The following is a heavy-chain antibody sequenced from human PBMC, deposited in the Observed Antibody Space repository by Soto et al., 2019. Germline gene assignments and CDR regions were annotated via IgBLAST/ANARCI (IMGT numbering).Heavy chain of an antibody. D-gene: IGHD6-6*01. J-gene: IGHJ4*02. V-gene: IGHV1-46*01. CDR3: ARESGEAARPPPYFDY. CDR1: GYTFTSYY. Sequence: VASVKVSCKASGYTFTSYYMHWVRQAPGQGLEWMGIINPSGGSTSYAQKFQGRVTITADTSTSTAYMELSSLRSEDTAVYYCARESGEAARPPPYFDYWGQGTLVTVSS. CDR2: INPSGGST.